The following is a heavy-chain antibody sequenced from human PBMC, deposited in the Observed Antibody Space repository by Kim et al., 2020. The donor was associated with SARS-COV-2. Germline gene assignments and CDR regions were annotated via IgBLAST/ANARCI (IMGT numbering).Heavy chain of an antibody. CDR2: IKQDGSEK. V-gene: IGHV3-7*01. CDR1: GFTFSSYW. CDR3: ARVGGPEYYDFWSGYYMTGNEYYYYGMDV. J-gene: IGHJ6*02. Sequence: GGSLRLSCAASGFTFSSYWMSWVRQAPGKGLEWVANIKQDGSEKYYVAFGKGGFPSPRTTPKNSLYLQMTSLRAEDTAVYYCARVGGPEYYDFWSGYYMTGNEYYYYGMDVWGQGTTVTVSS. D-gene: IGHD3-3*01.